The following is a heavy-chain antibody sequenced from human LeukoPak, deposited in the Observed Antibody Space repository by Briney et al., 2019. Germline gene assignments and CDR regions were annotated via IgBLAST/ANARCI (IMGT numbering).Heavy chain of an antibody. CDR2: INPNSGGT. V-gene: IGHV1-2*02. D-gene: IGHD1-26*01. CDR1: GYTFTGYY. J-gene: IGHJ4*02. Sequence: ASVKVSCKASGYTFTGYYMHWVRQAPGQGLEWMGWINPNSGGTNYAQKFQGRVTMTRDTSISTAYMELSRLRSDDTAVYYCARAVVGAMGRPRGVLDYWGQGTLVTVSS. CDR3: ARAVVGAMGRPRGVLDY.